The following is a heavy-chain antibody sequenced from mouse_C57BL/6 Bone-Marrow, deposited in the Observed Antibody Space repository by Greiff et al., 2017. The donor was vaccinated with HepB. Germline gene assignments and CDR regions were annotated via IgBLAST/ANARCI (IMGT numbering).Heavy chain of an antibody. Sequence: QVQLQQPGTELVKPGASVKLSCKASGYTFTSYWMHWVKERPGQGLEWVGNINPSNGGTNYNEKFKSKATLTVDKSSSTAYMQLSSLTSEDSAVYYCARDGLKGTTGEGFAYWGQGTLVTVSA. J-gene: IGHJ3*01. CDR2: INPSNGGT. D-gene: IGHD1-1*01. CDR3: ARDGLKGTTGEGFAY. CDR1: GYTFTSYW. V-gene: IGHV1-53*01.